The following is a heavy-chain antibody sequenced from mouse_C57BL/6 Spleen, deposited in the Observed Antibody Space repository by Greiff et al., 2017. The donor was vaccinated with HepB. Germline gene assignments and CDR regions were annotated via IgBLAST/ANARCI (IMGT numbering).Heavy chain of an antibody. CDR1: GYTFTSYW. Sequence: QVQLQQSGAELVRPGSSVKLSCKASGYTFTSYWMHWVKQRPIQGLEWIGNIDPSDSETHYNQKFKDKATLTVDKSSSTAYMQLSSLTSEDSAVYYCARGCTTVVATRGYYFDDWGQGTTLTVSS. CDR2: IDPSDSET. D-gene: IGHD1-1*01. CDR3: ARGCTTVVATRGYYFDD. J-gene: IGHJ2*01. V-gene: IGHV1-52*01.